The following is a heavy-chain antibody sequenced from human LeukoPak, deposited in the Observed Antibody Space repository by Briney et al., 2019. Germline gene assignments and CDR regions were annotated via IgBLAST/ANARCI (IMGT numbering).Heavy chain of an antibody. J-gene: IGHJ4*02. CDR3: TRDEYYYGSGSPPFDY. CDR2: ISGSGGST. D-gene: IGHD3-10*01. Sequence: QTGGSLRLSCAASGFTFSSYAMSWVRQAPGKGLEWVSAISGSGGSTYYADSVKGRFTISRDNPKNTLYLQMNSLRAEDTAVYYCTRDEYYYGSGSPPFDYWGQGTLITVSS. CDR1: GFTFSSYA. V-gene: IGHV3-23*01.